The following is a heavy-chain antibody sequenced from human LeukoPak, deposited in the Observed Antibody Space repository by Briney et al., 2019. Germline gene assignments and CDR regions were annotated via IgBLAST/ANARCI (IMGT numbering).Heavy chain of an antibody. D-gene: IGHD3-22*01. J-gene: IGHJ6*02. CDR3: ARDGYDSSGTYYYYYGMDV. CDR1: GFTFSSYG. CDR2: IWYDGSNK. V-gene: IGHV3-33*01. Sequence: GRSLRLSCAASGFTFSSYGMHWVRQAPGKGLVWVAVIWYDGSNKYYADSVKGRFTISRDNSRNTLYLQMNSLRAEDTAVYYCARDGYDSSGTYYYYYGMDVWGQGTTVTVSS.